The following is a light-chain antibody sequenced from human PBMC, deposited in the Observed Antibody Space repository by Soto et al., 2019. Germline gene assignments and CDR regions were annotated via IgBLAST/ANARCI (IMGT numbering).Light chain of an antibody. CDR2: AAS. Sequence: DIQMTQSPSSLSASVGDRVTITCQASQDISNYLNWYQQKPGKAPKLLIYAASSLQSGVPSRFSGSRSGTDFTLTISSLQPEDFATYYCLQSYSTPLSFGGGTKVDIK. V-gene: IGKV1-39*01. CDR1: QDISNY. CDR3: LQSYSTPLS. J-gene: IGKJ4*01.